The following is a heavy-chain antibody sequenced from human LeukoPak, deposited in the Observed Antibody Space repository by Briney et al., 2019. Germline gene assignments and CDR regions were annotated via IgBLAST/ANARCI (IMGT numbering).Heavy chain of an antibody. J-gene: IGHJ4*02. V-gene: IGHV3-48*03. Sequence: HSGGSLRLSCAASEFTFSSYEMSWVRQAPGKGLEWVSYISSSGSTIYYADSVKGRFTISRDNSKNTLYLQMNSLRAEDTAVYYCARVGYAWRLMVYFDYWGQGTLVTVSS. D-gene: IGHD3-16*01. CDR3: ARVGYAWRLMVYFDY. CDR2: ISSSGSTI. CDR1: EFTFSSYE.